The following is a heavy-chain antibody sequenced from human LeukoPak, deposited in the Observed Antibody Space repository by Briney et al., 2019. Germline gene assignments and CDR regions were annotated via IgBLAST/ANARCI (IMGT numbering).Heavy chain of an antibody. CDR1: GGSISSGGYF. CDR2: FYASGST. CDR3: ARDPGVTGVSQHWHFDL. V-gene: IGHV4-61*02. J-gene: IGHJ2*01. D-gene: IGHD3-10*01. Sequence: PSETLSLTCTVSGGSISSGGYFWSWIRQPAGKGLEWVGRFYASGSTNYNPSLQSRVTISVDTSKNQFSLKLTSVTAADTAVYYCARDPGVTGVSQHWHFDLWGRGTLVTVSS.